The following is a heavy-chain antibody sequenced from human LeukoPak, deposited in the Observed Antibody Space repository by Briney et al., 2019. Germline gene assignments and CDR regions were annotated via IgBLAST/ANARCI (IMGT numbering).Heavy chain of an antibody. CDR1: GFTFSNYW. Sequence: PGGSLRLSCVASGFTFSNYWMLWVRQAPGKGLMWVSLISTDGKSTRYAESVKGRFTISRDNAKNALYLQMDILRVEDTALYFCVRAYQFIQEVWGQGTTVTVSS. D-gene: IGHD2-2*01. J-gene: IGHJ6*02. CDR3: VRAYQFIQEV. V-gene: IGHV3-74*01. CDR2: ISTDGKST.